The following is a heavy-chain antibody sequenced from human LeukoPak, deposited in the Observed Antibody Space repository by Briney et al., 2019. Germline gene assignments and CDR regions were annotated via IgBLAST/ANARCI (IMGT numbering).Heavy chain of an antibody. Sequence: ASVKVSCKASGYTFTSYDINWVRQATGQGLEWMGWMNPNSGNTGYAQKFQGRVTITRNTSISTAYMELSSLRSEDTAEYYCARETSTGTFDYWGQGTLVTVSS. CDR3: ARETSTGTFDY. J-gene: IGHJ4*02. CDR2: MNPNSGNT. V-gene: IGHV1-8*03. D-gene: IGHD4-17*01. CDR1: GYTFTSYD.